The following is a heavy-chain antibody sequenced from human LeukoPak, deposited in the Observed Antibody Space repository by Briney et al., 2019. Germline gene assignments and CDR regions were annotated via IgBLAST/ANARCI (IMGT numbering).Heavy chain of an antibody. CDR3: ARLPIAVAGLYYFDY. J-gene: IGHJ4*02. Sequence: ASVKVSCKASGYTFTSYGISWVRQAPGQGLEWMGWISAYNGSTNYAQKLQGKVTMTTDTSTSTAYMELRRLRSDDTAVYYCARLPIAVAGLYYFDYWGQGTLVTVSS. D-gene: IGHD6-19*01. CDR2: ISAYNGST. CDR1: GYTFTSYG. V-gene: IGHV1-18*01.